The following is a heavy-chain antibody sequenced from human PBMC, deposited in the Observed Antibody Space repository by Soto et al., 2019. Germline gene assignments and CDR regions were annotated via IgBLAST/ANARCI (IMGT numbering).Heavy chain of an antibody. D-gene: IGHD6-13*01. CDR3: AATIIAAVGTGHYYGMDV. V-gene: IGHV1-58*01. CDR1: GFTFTRSA. Sequence: SVKVSCKASGFTFTRSAVQWVRQARGQRLEWIGWIVVGSGDTNSAQKFQERVTITRDMSTSMAYIELSSLRSEDTAVYYCAATIIAAVGTGHYYGMDVWGQGTTVTVSS. CDR2: IVVGSGDT. J-gene: IGHJ6*02.